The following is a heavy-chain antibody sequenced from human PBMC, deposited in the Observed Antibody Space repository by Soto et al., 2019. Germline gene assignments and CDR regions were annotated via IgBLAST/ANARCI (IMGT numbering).Heavy chain of an antibody. CDR1: GFTFSSYG. Sequence: LRLSCAASGFTFSSYGMHWVRQAPGKGLEWVAVIWYDGSNKYYADSVKGRFTVSRDNSKNTLYLQMNSLRSEDTAVYYCARGAIYCSSTSCYLGRGYYFDYWGQGTLVTVSS. V-gene: IGHV3-33*01. J-gene: IGHJ4*02. CDR3: ARGAIYCSSTSCYLGRGYYFDY. D-gene: IGHD2-2*01. CDR2: IWYDGSNK.